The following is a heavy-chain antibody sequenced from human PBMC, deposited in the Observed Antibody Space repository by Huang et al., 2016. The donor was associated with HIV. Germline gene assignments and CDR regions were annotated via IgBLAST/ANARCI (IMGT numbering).Heavy chain of an antibody. CDR2: IRYDGGNK. Sequence: QVQLVESGGGVVQPGGSLRLSCAASGFSFSSYGMHWVRQAPAKGVEWVAFIRYDGGNKFYADSVKGRFSISRDNSKDTLYLQMNSLTTDDTAVYYCARGRSDWNPADYWGQGTLVTVSS. J-gene: IGHJ4*02. D-gene: IGHD1-1*01. CDR1: GFSFSSYG. CDR3: ARGRSDWNPADY. V-gene: IGHV3-30*02.